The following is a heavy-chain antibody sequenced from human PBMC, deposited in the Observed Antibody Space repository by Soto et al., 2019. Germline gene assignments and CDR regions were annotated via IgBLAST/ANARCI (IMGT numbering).Heavy chain of an antibody. D-gene: IGHD2-15*01. J-gene: IGHJ6*02. CDR3: AREGLGYCSGGSCRGGMDV. CDR2: ISSSSSYI. V-gene: IGHV3-21*01. CDR1: GFTFSSYS. Sequence: EVQLVESGGGLVKPGGSLRLSCAASGFTFSSYSMNWVRQAQGKGLEWVSSISSSSSYIYYADSVKGRFTISRDNAKNSLYLQMNSLRAEDTAVYYCAREGLGYCSGGSCRGGMDVWGQGTTVTVSS.